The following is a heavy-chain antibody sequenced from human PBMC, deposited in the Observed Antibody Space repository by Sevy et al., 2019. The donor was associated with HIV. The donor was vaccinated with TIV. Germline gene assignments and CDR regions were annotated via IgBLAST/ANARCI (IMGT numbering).Heavy chain of an antibody. D-gene: IGHD6-6*01. J-gene: IGHJ4*02. CDR1: GFTFSSYW. V-gene: IGHV3-7*01. Sequence: GGSLRLSCAASGFTFSSYWMSWVRQAPGKGLEWVANIKQDGSEKYYVYSVKGRFTISRDNAKNSLYLQMNSLRAEDTAVYYCARGSAVLRFHFDYWGQGTLVTVSS. CDR2: IKQDGSEK. CDR3: ARGSAVLRFHFDY.